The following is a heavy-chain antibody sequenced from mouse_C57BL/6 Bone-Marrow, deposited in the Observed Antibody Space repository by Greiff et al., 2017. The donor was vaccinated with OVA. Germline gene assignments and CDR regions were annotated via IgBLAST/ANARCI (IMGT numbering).Heavy chain of an antibody. V-gene: IGHV1-81*01. CDR2: IYPRSGNT. CDR3: ARDGSSPSYWYFDV. Sequence: VQGVESGAELARPGASVKLSCKASGYTFTSYGISWVKQRTGQGLEWIGEIYPRSGNTYYNEKFKGKATLTADKSSSTAYMELRSLTSEDSAVYFCARDGSSPSYWYFDVWGTGTTVTVSS. J-gene: IGHJ1*03. D-gene: IGHD1-1*01. CDR1: GYTFTSYG.